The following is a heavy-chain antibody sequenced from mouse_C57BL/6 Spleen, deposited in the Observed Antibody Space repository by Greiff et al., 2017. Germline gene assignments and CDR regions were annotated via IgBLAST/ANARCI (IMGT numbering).Heavy chain of an antibody. V-gene: IGHV1-82*01. CDR3: ARGADYDYPWFAY. J-gene: IGHJ3*01. CDR1: GYAFSSAW. Sequence: QVQLQQSGPELVKPGASVKISCKASGYAFSSAWMNWVKQRPGKGLGWIGRIYPGDGDTNYNGKFKGKATLTADKSSSTAYMQLSSLTSEDSAVYFCARGADYDYPWFAYWGQGTLVTVSA. D-gene: IGHD2-4*01. CDR2: IYPGDGDT.